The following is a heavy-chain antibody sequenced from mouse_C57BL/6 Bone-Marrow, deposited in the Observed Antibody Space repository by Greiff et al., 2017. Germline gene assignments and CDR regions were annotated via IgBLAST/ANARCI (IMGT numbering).Heavy chain of an antibody. CDR2: FHPYNDDT. CDR1: GYTFTTYP. V-gene: IGHV1-47*01. D-gene: IGHD5-1*01. J-gene: IGHJ2*01. Sequence: LVESGAELVKPGASVKMSCKASGYTFTTYPIEWMKQNHGKSLEWIGNFHPYNDDTKYNEKFKGKATLTVEKSSNTVYLELSRLTSDDSAVYYGARSSTFFYYFDYWGQGTTLTVSA. CDR3: ARSSTFFYYFDY.